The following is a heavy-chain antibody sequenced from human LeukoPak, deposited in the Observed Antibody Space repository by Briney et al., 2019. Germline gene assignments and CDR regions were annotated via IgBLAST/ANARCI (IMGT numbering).Heavy chain of an antibody. CDR2: ISNNGGYT. J-gene: IGHJ4*02. V-gene: IGHV3-23*01. CDR1: GFTFSSYW. Sequence: GGSLRLSCAASGFTFSSYWMSWVRKAPGKGLEWVSAISNNGGYTYYADSVQGRFTISRDNSKSTLCLQMNSLRAEDTAVYYCAKQLGYCSDGSCYFPYWGQGTLVTVSS. D-gene: IGHD2-15*01. CDR3: AKQLGYCSDGSCYFPY.